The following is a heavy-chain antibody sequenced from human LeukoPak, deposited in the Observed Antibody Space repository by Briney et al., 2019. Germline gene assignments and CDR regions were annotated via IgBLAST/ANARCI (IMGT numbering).Heavy chain of an antibody. CDR2: IKQDGSEK. Sequence: GGSLRLSCAASGFTFSTYWMSWVRQAPGQGLEWVANIKQDGSEKYSVDSVKGRFTIYRDNARNSLYLQMNSLRAEDTAVYYCARDGYGSGIGAFDIWGQGTTVTVSS. D-gene: IGHD3-10*01. V-gene: IGHV3-7*01. J-gene: IGHJ3*02. CDR1: GFTFSTYW. CDR3: ARDGYGSGIGAFDI.